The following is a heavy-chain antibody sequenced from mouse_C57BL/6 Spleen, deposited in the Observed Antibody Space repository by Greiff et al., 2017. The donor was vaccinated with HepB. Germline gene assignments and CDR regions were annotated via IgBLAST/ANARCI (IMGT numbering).Heavy chain of an antibody. CDR1: GFTFSDYY. D-gene: IGHD1-1*01. CDR2: ISNGGGST. V-gene: IGHV5-12*01. J-gene: IGHJ1*03. Sequence: VQLKESGGGLVQPGGSLKLSCAASGFTFSDYYMYWVRQTPEKRLEWVAYISNGGGSTYYPDTVKGRFTIPRDNAKNTLYLQMSRLKSEDTAMYYCAREIYYYGSSLGYFDVWGTGTTVTVSS. CDR3: AREIYYYGSSLGYFDV.